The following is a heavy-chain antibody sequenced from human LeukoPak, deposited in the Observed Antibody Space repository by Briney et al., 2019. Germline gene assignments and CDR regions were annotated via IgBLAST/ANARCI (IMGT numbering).Heavy chain of an antibody. V-gene: IGHV1-2*02. J-gene: IGHJ4*02. CDR1: GYTFTGYY. CDR3: ATIVGASIVFDY. D-gene: IGHD1-26*01. Sequence: ASVKVSCKASGYTFTGYYMYWVRQAPGQGLEWMGWINPNSGGTNYAQKFQGRVTMTRDTSISTAYMELSRLRSDDTAVYYCATIVGASIVFDYWGQETLVTVSS. CDR2: INPNSGGT.